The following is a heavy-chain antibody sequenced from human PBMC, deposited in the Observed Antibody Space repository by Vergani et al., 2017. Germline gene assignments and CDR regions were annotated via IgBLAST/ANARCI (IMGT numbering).Heavy chain of an antibody. J-gene: IGHJ1*01. D-gene: IGHD1-1*01. V-gene: IGHV3-30*03. Sequence: QVHLVESGGDVVQPGRSLRLSCVVSGYTSSYYGMHWVRQAPGKGLEWVAVISYDGTQKYYADSVKGRFTISRDNSKSTLYLQMNSLRTEDTAVYYCATKRCGTPGCQIGYFREWVQGTLVTVSS. CDR2: ISYDGTQK. CDR3: ATKRCGTPGCQIGYFRE. CDR1: GYTSSYYG.